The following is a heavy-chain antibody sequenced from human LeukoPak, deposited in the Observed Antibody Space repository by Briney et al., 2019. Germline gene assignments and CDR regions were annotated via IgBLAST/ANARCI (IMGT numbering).Heavy chain of an antibody. D-gene: IGHD1-26*01. CDR3: ARHYSGSYSPFDY. Sequence: GGSLRLSCAASGFTFSGYWMTWVRQAPGKGLEWVANLRPDGSDKYYADSVKGRFTISRDNAKNSLYLQMNSLRAEDTAVYYCARHYSGSYSPFDYWGQGTLVTVSS. V-gene: IGHV3-7*01. CDR1: GFTFSGYW. CDR2: LRPDGSDK. J-gene: IGHJ4*02.